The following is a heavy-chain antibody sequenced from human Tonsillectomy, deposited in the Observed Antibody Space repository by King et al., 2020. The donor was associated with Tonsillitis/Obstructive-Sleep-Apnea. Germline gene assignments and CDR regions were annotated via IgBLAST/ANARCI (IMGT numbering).Heavy chain of an antibody. CDR1: GFTFSSYG. CDR3: ARGGGYCSSTSCYTDYYYYGMDV. Sequence: VQLVESGGGVVQPGRSLRLSCAASGFTFSSYGMHWVRQAPGKGLEWVAVIWYDGSNKYYADSVKGRFTISRDNSKNTLYLQMNSLRAEDTAVYYCARGGGYCSSTSCYTDYYYYGMDVWGQGTTVTVSS. CDR2: IWYDGSNK. V-gene: IGHV3-33*01. D-gene: IGHD2-2*02. J-gene: IGHJ6*02.